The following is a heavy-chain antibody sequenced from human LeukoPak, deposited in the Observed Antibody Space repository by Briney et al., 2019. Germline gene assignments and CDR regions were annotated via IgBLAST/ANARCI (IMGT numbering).Heavy chain of an antibody. Sequence: GGSLRLSCAASGFTFSSYAMSWFRQAPGKGLEWVGFIRSKAYGGTTEYAASVKGRFTISRDDSKSIAYLQMNSLKTEDTAVYYCTRDPSDGYNPYFDYWGQGTLVTVSS. CDR2: IRSKAYGGTT. D-gene: IGHD5-24*01. CDR3: TRDPSDGYNPYFDY. V-gene: IGHV3-49*03. CDR1: GFTFSSYA. J-gene: IGHJ4*02.